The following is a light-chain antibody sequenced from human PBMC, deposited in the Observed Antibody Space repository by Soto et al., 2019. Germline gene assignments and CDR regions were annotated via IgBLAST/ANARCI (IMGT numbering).Light chain of an antibody. CDR1: SGSVSTNYH. V-gene: IGLV8-61*01. J-gene: IGLJ3*02. Sequence: QTVVIQEPSFSVSPGGTVTLTCGLTSGSVSTNYHPSWYQQTPGQAPRTLIHSTNTRSSGVPDRFSGSILGNKAALTITGAQADDQSDYYCVLYMGSGIWMFGGGTKLTVL. CDR2: STN. CDR3: VLYMGSGIWM.